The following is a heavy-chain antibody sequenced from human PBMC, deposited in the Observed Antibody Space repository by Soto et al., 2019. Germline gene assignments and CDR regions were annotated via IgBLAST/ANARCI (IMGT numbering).Heavy chain of an antibody. D-gene: IGHD3-3*01. Sequence: SVKGSCKASGGTFSSYAIIWVRRAPGQGLEWMGGIIPIFGTANYAQKFQGRVTITADESTSTAYMELSSLRSEDTAVYYCARDPITIFGVSMRDYYYGMDVWGQGTTVTVSS. CDR1: GGTFSSYA. V-gene: IGHV1-69*13. CDR2: IIPIFGTA. CDR3: ARDPITIFGVSMRDYYYGMDV. J-gene: IGHJ6*02.